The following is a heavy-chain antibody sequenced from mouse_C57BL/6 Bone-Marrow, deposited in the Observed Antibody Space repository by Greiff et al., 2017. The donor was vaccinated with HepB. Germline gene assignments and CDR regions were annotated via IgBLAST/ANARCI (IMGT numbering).Heavy chain of an antibody. D-gene: IGHD3-2*02. J-gene: IGHJ4*01. Sequence: QVQLQQSGAELVMPGASVKLSCKASGYTFTSYWMHWVKQRPGQGLEWIGEIDPSDSYTNYNQKFKGKSTLTVDKSSSTAYMQLSSLTSEDSAVYYCARDSSGYPLYAMDYWGQGTSVTVSS. V-gene: IGHV1-69*01. CDR1: GYTFTSYW. CDR2: IDPSDSYT. CDR3: ARDSSGYPLYAMDY.